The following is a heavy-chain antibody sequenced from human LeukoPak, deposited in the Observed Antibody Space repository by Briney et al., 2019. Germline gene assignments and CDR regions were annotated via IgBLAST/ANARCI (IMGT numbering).Heavy chain of an antibody. J-gene: IGHJ3*01. Sequence: SETLSLTCTLSGGSFTGGRFRWGWIRQPPGKGLVWLGNLYYDGSSYHTPSLSGRVTISLDTSRNQFFLKLSSVTAADTAVYYCATASGNAFDVWGQGTMVTVSS. D-gene: IGHD3-10*01. CDR2: LYYDGSS. V-gene: IGHV4-39*07. CDR3: ATASGNAFDV. CDR1: GGSFTGGRFR.